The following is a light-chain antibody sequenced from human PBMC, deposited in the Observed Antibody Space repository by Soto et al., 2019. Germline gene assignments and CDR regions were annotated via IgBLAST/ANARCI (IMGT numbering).Light chain of an antibody. J-gene: IGKJ2*02. CDR2: DIY. V-gene: IGKV3-11*01. Sequence: EIVLTQSPATLSLSPGESATLSCRASQSVPRHFAWYQQRPGQAPRLLIYDIYYRDTGIPARFSGSGSGTDCTLTLSSLAPEASAVYYCHDRSDWPRSTVGQGTKLEIK. CDR3: HDRSDWPRST. CDR1: QSVPRH.